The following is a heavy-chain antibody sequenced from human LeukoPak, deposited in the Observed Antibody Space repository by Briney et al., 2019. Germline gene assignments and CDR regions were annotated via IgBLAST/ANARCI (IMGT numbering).Heavy chain of an antibody. V-gene: IGHV3-30*18. CDR2: ISYDGSNK. Sequence: PGRSLRLSCAASGFTFSSYGMHWARQAPGKGLEWVAVISYDGSNKYYADSVKGRFTISRDNSKNTLYLQMNSLRAEDTAVYYCAKDLAAAGTAWGQGTLVTVSS. CDR1: GFTFSSYG. D-gene: IGHD6-13*01. J-gene: IGHJ4*02. CDR3: AKDLAAAGTA.